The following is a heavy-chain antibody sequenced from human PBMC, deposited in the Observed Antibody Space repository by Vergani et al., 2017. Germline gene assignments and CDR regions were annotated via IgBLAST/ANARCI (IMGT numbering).Heavy chain of an antibody. D-gene: IGHD6-6*01. CDR2: ISWNSNSI. V-gene: IGHV3-9*02. CDR1: GFTSAGYA. CDR3: VKDLGTSSGGSWFDP. J-gene: IGHJ5*02. Sequence: EVQLEESGGGLVLPGRSLRLSCVASGFTSAGYAMHWVRQAPGKGLEWVSGISWNSNSIGYADSVKGRFTISRYNAKNSLYLQMNSLRAEDTALYYCVKDLGTSSGGSWFDPWGQGTLVTVSS.